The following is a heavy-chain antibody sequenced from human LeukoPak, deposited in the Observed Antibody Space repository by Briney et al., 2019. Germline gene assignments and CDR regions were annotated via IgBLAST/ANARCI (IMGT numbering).Heavy chain of an antibody. CDR2: ISYDGSNK. J-gene: IGHJ6*02. CDR1: ASTLSSYA. CDR3: ARGDYGDSYYYYYGMDV. V-gene: IGHV3-30*04. D-gene: IGHD4-17*01. Sequence: SLRPSSAPSASTLSSYAMQWVSQAPDKWLEWVAVISYDGSNKYYADSVKGRLTISRNNSKNTLYLQMNSLRAEDTAVYYCARGDYGDSYYYYYGMDVWGQGTTVTVSS.